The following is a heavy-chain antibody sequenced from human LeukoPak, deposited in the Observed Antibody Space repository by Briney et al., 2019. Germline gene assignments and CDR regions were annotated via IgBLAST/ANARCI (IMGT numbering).Heavy chain of an antibody. J-gene: IGHJ5*02. CDR1: GYTFTSSD. CDR2: MNPNSGNT. Sequence: ASVKVSCKASGYTFTSSDINWVRQATGQGLEWMGWMNPNSGNTGYAQKFQGRVTMTRNTSISTAYMELSSLRSEDTAVYYCARGVTTVTTWWFDPWGQGTLVTVSS. D-gene: IGHD4-17*01. V-gene: IGHV1-8*01. CDR3: ARGVTTVTTWWFDP.